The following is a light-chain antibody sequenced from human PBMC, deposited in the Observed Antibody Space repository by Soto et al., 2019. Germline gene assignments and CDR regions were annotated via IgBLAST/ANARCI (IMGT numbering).Light chain of an antibody. CDR1: QNIDNF. Sequence: EIVLRQSPATLSMSPGERATLSCRASQNIDNFLVLYQQKPGQAPRLLIYDASKRATGIPARFSGSGSGTDFTLTISSLDPEDCAVYYCQQRYTLITFGPGTKVYIK. V-gene: IGKV3-11*01. CDR2: DAS. CDR3: QQRYTLIT. J-gene: IGKJ3*01.